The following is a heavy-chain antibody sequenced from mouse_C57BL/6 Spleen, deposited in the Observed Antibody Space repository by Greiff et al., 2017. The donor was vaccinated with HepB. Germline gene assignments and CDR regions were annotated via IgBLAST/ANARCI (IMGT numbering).Heavy chain of an antibody. CDR2: IDPSDSYT. CDR3: ARGGNYSNQRFAY. CDR1: GYTFTSYW. D-gene: IGHD2-5*01. Sequence: QVQLQQPGAELVMPGASVKLSCKASGYTFTSYWMHWVKQRPGQGLEWIGKIDPSDSYTNYNQKFKGKSTLTVDKSSSTAYMQLSSLTSEDSAVYDCARGGNYSNQRFAYWGQGTLVTVSA. J-gene: IGHJ3*01. V-gene: IGHV1-69*01.